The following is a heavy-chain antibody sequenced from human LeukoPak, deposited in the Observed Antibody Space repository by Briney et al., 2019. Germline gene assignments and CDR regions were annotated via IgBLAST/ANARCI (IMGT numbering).Heavy chain of an antibody. V-gene: IGHV3-21*01. Sequence: PGGSLKLSCAASGFTFSSYSMNWVRQAPGKGLEWVSSISSSSSYIYYADSVKGRFTISRDNAKNSLYLQMNSLRAEDTAVYYCARGALRDWFPLDYWGQGTLVTVSS. CDR1: GFTFSSYS. D-gene: IGHD3-9*01. CDR3: ARGALRDWFPLDY. CDR2: ISSSSSYI. J-gene: IGHJ4*02.